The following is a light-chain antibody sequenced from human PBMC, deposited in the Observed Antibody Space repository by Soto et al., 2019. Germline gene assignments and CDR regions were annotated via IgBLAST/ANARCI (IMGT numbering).Light chain of an antibody. CDR1: SSDVGGYNY. J-gene: IGLJ1*01. Sequence: QSVLTQPASVSGSPGQSIAISCIGSSSDVGGYNYVSWHQQHPGKAPKVVIYDVSNRPSGVSDRFSGSKSGNMASLTISGLQAEDEADYYCSSYTSSSTYVFGTGTKVTVL. V-gene: IGLV2-14*01. CDR2: DVS. CDR3: SSYTSSSTYV.